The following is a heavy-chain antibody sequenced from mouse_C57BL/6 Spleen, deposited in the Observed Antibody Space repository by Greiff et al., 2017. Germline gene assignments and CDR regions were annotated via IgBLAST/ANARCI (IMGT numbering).Heavy chain of an antibody. CDR3: ARDWAQPYLDY. V-gene: IGHV5-4*01. CDR2: ISDGGSYT. Sequence: EVKVVESGGGLVKPGGSLKLSCAASGFTFSSYAMSWVRQTPEKRLEWVATISDGGSYTYYPDNVKGRFTISRDNAKNNLYLQMSHLKSEDTAMYYCARDWAQPYLDYWGQGTTLTVSS. J-gene: IGHJ2*01. CDR1: GFTFSSYA. D-gene: IGHD3-2*02.